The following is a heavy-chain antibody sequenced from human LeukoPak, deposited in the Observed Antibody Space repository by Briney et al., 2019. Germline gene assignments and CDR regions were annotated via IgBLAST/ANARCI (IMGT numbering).Heavy chain of an antibody. Sequence: PGVSLRFSCAGYGFTYSSNWMSWVRPGPGSGLEWVVNIKQDGSGKYYVLSVKNRFTITRDKAKTSLYLQMNSLRAEYTAVYYCARDGLYCSGGSCLFRSFDYWGQGTLVTVSS. J-gene: IGHJ4*02. CDR2: IKQDGSGK. CDR1: GFTYSSNW. CDR3: ARDGLYCSGGSCLFRSFDY. D-gene: IGHD2-15*01. V-gene: IGHV3-7*01.